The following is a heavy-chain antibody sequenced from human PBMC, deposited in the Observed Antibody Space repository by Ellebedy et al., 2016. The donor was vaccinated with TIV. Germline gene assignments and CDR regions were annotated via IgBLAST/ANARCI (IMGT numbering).Heavy chain of an antibody. CDR3: ARDPALPRGRFDP. CDR1: GGSIRNSDYY. CDR2: IYYSGST. Sequence: MPSETLSLTCTVSGGSIRNSDYYWDWIRQPPGKGLEWLGSIYYSGSTYYNPSLKSRVTKSVDTSKNQFSLNLSSVTAAETAVYYCARDPALPRGRFDPWGQGTLVTVSS. J-gene: IGHJ5*02. V-gene: IGHV4-39*07.